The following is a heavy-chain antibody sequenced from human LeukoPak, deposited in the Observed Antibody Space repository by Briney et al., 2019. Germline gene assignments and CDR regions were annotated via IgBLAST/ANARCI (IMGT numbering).Heavy chain of an antibody. CDR1: GYTFTSYY. V-gene: IGHV1-46*01. CDR2: INPSGGST. J-gene: IGHJ6*03. Sequence: ASVKVSCKASGYTFTSYYMHWVRQAPGQGLEWMGIINPSGGSTSHAQKFQGRVTMTRDTSTSTVYMELSSLRSEDTAVYYCAIAVAGTSYYYYYMDVWGKGTTVTVSS. D-gene: IGHD6-19*01. CDR3: AIAVAGTSYYYYYMDV.